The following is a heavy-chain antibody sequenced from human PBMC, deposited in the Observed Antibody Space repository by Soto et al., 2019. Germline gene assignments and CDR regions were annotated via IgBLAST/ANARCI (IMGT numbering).Heavy chain of an antibody. CDR3: TRDGDGRITTNPYYYYGMDV. CDR2: VYYSGGA. CDR1: GGSISGYY. D-gene: IGHD2-21*02. Sequence: SETLSLTCTVSGGSISGYYWSWIRQPPGKGLEWIGNVYYSGGAKYNPTVKRRVSISVDTSKNQFSLNLSSVTAADTAVYYCTRDGDGRITTNPYYYYGMDVWGPGITVTVSS. V-gene: IGHV4-59*01. J-gene: IGHJ6*02.